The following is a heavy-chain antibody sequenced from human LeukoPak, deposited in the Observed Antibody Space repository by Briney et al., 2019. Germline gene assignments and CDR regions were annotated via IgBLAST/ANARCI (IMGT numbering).Heavy chain of an antibody. V-gene: IGHV3-30*02. CDR2: IRYDGSNK. Sequence: GGSLRLSCAVSGFTFSSYGMHWVRQAPGKGLEWVAFIRYDGSNKYYADSVEGRFTISRDNSKNTLYLQMNSLRAEDTAVYYCAKGPGYYPYYYYYMDVWGKGTTVTISS. CDR3: AKGPGYYPYYYYYMDV. D-gene: IGHD3-3*01. CDR1: GFTFSSYG. J-gene: IGHJ6*03.